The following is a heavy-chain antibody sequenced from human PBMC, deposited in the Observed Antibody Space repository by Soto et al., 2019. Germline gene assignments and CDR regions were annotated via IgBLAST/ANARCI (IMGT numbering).Heavy chain of an antibody. D-gene: IGHD3-22*01. Sequence: PGGSLRLSYAASGFTFSDAWMSWVRQAPGKGLEWVGRIKSKTDGGTTDYAAPVKGRFTISRDDSKNTLYLQMNSLKTEDTAVYYCTTSLYYYDSSSFDYWGQGTLVTVSS. V-gene: IGHV3-15*01. CDR1: GFTFSDAW. CDR3: TTSLYYYDSSSFDY. J-gene: IGHJ4*02. CDR2: IKSKTDGGTT.